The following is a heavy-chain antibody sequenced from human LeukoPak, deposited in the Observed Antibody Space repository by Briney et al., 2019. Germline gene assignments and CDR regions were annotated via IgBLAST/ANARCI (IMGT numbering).Heavy chain of an antibody. CDR2: INEDGSTT. D-gene: IGHD3-16*01. V-gene: IGHV3-74*01. J-gene: IGHJ4*02. CDR3: TRDTFGGDDF. Sequence: PGGSLGLSCVGSGYTFSRYWMHWVRQAPGKGLVWVSRINEDGSTTDYADSVKGRFTISRDNAKNTLSLQMNSLRAEDTAVYYCTRDTFGGDDFWGQGTLVTVSS. CDR1: GYTFSRYW.